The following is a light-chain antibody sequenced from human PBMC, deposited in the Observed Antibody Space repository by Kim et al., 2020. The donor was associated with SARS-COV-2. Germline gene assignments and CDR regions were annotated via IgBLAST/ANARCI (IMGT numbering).Light chain of an antibody. CDR2: YDS. J-gene: IGLJ2*01. CDR1: NVGSKS. CDR3: QVWDSSSDHSVV. V-gene: IGLV3-21*04. Sequence: PGRTASIPCGGNNVGSKSVHWYQQKPGQAPVLVIYYDSDRPSGIPERFSGSNSGNTATLTISRVEAGDEADYYCQVWDSSSDHSVVFGGGTQLTVL.